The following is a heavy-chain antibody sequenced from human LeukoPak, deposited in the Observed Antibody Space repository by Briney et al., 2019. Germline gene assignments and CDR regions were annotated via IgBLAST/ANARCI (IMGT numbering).Heavy chain of an antibody. CDR3: AKDLSSSGFRIDY. CDR1: GFTFSSHA. D-gene: IGHD6-19*01. J-gene: IGHJ4*02. CDR2: ISDSGVST. Sequence: GGSLRLSRAASGFTFSSHAMSWVRQAAGKGLEWVSTISDSGVSTYYADSVKGRFTISRDNSKNTLYMQMNSLRAGDTAVYYCAKDLSSSGFRIDYWGQGTLVTVSS. V-gene: IGHV3-23*01.